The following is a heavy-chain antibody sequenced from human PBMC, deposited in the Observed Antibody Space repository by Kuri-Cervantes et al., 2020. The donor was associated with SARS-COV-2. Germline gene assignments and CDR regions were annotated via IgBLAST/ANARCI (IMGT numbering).Heavy chain of an antibody. CDR2: INPNSGGT. Sequence: SVKVSCKASGYTFTGYYMHWVRQAPGQGLEWMGWINPNSGGTNYAQKFQGRVTMTRDTSISTAYMELSRLRSDDTAVYYCATPSYYNSSGSYDAFDIWGQGTMVTVSS. CDR1: GYTFTGYY. CDR3: ATPSYYNSSGSYDAFDI. V-gene: IGHV1-2*02. D-gene: IGHD3-22*01. J-gene: IGHJ3*02.